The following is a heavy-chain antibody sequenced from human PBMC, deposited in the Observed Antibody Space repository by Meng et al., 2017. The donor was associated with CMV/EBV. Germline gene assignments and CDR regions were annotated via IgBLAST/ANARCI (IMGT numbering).Heavy chain of an antibody. CDR1: GGTFSSYT. V-gene: IGHV1-69*02. D-gene: IGHD6-19*01. CDR3: ARVKSSGWSVGDY. Sequence: SAQVSCKASGGTFSSYTISWVRQAPGQGLEWMGRIIPILGIANYAQKFQGRVTITADKSTSTAYMELSGLRSEDTAVYYCARVKSSGWSVGDYWGQGTLVTVSS. J-gene: IGHJ4*02. CDR2: IIPILGIA.